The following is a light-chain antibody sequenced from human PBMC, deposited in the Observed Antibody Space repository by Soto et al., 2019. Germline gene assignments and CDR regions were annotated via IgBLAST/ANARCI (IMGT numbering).Light chain of an antibody. V-gene: IGLV2-8*01. Sequence: QSALTQPPSASGSPGQSVTISCTGTSSDVGAYNYVSWYQQHAGKAPKLVIYEVTKRPSGVPDRFSGSKSANTASLTVSGLPAEDEADYYCSSCASSNTWVFGGGTKVTVL. CDR2: EVT. J-gene: IGLJ3*02. CDR3: SSCASSNTWV. CDR1: SSDVGAYNY.